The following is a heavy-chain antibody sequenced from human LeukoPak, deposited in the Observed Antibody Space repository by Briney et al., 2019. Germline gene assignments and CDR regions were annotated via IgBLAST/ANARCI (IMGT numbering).Heavy chain of an antibody. CDR3: AREGSHGAYYGGWFDP. CDR2: IYYSGST. V-gene: IGHV4-30-4*08. J-gene: IGHJ5*02. CDR1: GGSISSGDYY. D-gene: IGHD4-17*01. Sequence: PSETLSLTCTVSGGSISSGDYYWSWIRQPPGKGLEWIGYIYYSGSTYYNPSLKSRVTISVDTSKNQFSLRLSSVTAADTAVYYCAREGSHGAYYGGWFDPWGQGTLVTVSS.